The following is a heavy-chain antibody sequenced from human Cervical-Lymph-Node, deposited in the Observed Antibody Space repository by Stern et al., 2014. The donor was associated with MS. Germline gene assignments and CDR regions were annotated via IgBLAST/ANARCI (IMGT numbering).Heavy chain of an antibody. CDR1: GFPFSSYS. CDR3: AREVTILGNDY. J-gene: IGHJ4*02. CDR2: ISSSSSYI. V-gene: IGHV3-21*01. Sequence: VQLVESGGGLVKPGGSLRLSCAASGFPFSSYSMNWVRQAPGKGLEWVSSISSSSSYIYYADSVKGRFSISRDNAKNSLYLQMNSLRAEDTAVYYCAREVTILGNDYWGQGTLVTVSS. D-gene: IGHD3-3*01.